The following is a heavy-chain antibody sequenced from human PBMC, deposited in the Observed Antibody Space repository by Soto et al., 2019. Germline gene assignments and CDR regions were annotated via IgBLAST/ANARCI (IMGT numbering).Heavy chain of an antibody. CDR2: IWYDGSNK. CDR3: ARAPTYYYGSGSLVYYYYGMDV. Sequence: PGGPLKLSCAPPGFTFISYGMHWVRQAPGKGRKWVAVIWYDGSNKYYADSVKGRFTISRDNSKNTLYLQMNSLRAEDTAVYYCARAPTYYYGSGSLVYYYYGMDVWGQGTTVTVSS. J-gene: IGHJ6*02. V-gene: IGHV3-33*01. CDR1: GFTFISYG. D-gene: IGHD3-10*01.